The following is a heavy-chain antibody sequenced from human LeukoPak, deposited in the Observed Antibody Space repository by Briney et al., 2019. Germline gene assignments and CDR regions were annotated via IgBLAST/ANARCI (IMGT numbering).Heavy chain of an antibody. V-gene: IGHV4-39*01. CDR2: IYYSGST. CDR3: ASGVVVIKRDDAFDI. Sequence: SSETLPLTCTVSGGSISSSSYYWGWIRQPPGKGLEWIGSIYYSGSTYYNPSLKSRVTISVDTSKNQFSLKLSSVTAADTAVYYCASGVVVIKRDDAFDIWGQGTMVTVSS. J-gene: IGHJ3*02. D-gene: IGHD3-22*01. CDR1: GGSISSSSYY.